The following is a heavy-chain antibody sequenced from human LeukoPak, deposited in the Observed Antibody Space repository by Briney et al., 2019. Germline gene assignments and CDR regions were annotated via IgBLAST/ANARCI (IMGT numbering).Heavy chain of an antibody. V-gene: IGHV3-23*01. CDR1: GFTFSSYA. CDR3: AKGGIMQSSSPGLQYFDL. CDR2: IGDSGGST. J-gene: IGHJ2*01. Sequence: GGSLRLPCAASGFTFSSYAMSWVRQAPGKGLEWVSVIGDSGGSTYYADSVKGRFTISRDNSKNTLYLQMNSLRAEDTAVYYCAKGGIMQSSSPGLQYFDLWGRGTLVSVSS. D-gene: IGHD6-6*01.